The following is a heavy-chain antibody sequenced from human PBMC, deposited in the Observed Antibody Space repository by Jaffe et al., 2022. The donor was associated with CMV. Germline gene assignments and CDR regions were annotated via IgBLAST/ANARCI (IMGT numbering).Heavy chain of an antibody. CDR3: ARLRVVVVVAGDYYYYYYMDV. CDR1: GGSISSSNW. J-gene: IGHJ6*03. Sequence: QVQLQESGPGLVKPSGTLSLTCAVSGGSISSSNWWSWVRQPPGKGLEWIGEIYHSGSTNYNPSLKSRVTISVDKSKNQFSLKLSSVTAADTAVYYCARLRVVVVVAGDYYYYYYMDVWGKGTTVTVSS. D-gene: IGHD2-15*01. V-gene: IGHV4-4*02. CDR2: IYHSGST.